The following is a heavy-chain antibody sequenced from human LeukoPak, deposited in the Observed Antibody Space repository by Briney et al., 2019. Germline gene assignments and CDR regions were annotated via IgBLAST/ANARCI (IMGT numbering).Heavy chain of an antibody. V-gene: IGHV1-69*05. CDR3: ARDQAAYYDFWSGYY. J-gene: IGHJ4*02. CDR1: GGTFSSYA. D-gene: IGHD3-3*01. CDR2: IIPIFGTA. Sequence: ASVKVSCKASGGTFSSYAISWVRQAPGQGLEWMGGIIPIFGTANYAQKFQGRVTVTTDESTSTAYMELSSLRSEDTAVYYCARDQAAYYDFWSGYYWGQGTLVTVSS.